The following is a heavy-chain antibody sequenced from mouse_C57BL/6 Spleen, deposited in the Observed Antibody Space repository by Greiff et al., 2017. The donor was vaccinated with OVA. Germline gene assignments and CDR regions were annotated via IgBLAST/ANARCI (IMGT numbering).Heavy chain of an antibody. CDR1: GYTFTSYW. CDR3: ARDYGSTHFDY. V-gene: IGHV1-52*01. J-gene: IGHJ2*01. Sequence: QVQLQQPGAELVRPGSSVKLSCKASGYTFTSYWMHWVKQRPIQGLEWIGNIDPSDSETHYNQKFKDKATLTVDKSSSTAYMQLSSLTSEDSAVYYCARDYGSTHFDYGGQGTTLTVSS. CDR2: IDPSDSET. D-gene: IGHD1-1*01.